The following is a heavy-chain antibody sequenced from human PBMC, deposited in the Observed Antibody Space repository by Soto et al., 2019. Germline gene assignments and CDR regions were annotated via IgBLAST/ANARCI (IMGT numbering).Heavy chain of an antibody. J-gene: IGHJ3*01. CDR1: GFSFKNYG. V-gene: IGHV3-30-3*01. CDR2: VSYNGNTK. CDR3: AGVGCSLAGCLLSV. D-gene: IGHD6-19*01. Sequence: GGSLRLSCAASGFSFKNYGLLWIRQAPGKGLQWVAFVSYNGNTKYYADSVTGRFTLSRDDSSNTLFLQMNSLKPEDTAVYFCAGVGCSLAGCLLSVWGQGTLVTVSS.